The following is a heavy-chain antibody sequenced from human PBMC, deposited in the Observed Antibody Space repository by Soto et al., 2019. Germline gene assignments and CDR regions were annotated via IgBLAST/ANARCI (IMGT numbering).Heavy chain of an antibody. D-gene: IGHD3-3*01. CDR2: IRSKPNKYAT. J-gene: IGHJ6*03. V-gene: IGHV3-73*01. CDR1: GFTFSGSA. CDR3: SRQAADFWSGKPQYYMDV. Sequence: VQLVESGGGLVQPGGSLKLSCAASGFTFSGSAMHWVRQASGKGLEWVGRIRSKPNKYATAYGASVKGRFTISRDDSKNTAYLQMNSLNTEDTAVYYCSRQAADFWSGKPQYYMDVWGKGTTVTVSS.